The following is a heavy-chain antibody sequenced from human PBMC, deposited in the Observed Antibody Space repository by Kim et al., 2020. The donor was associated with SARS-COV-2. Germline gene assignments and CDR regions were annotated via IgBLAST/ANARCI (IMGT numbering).Heavy chain of an antibody. CDR3: ARDPPPYYYDSSGYSRHAFDI. CDR1: GGSISSSNW. Sequence: SETLSLTCAVSGGSISSSNWWSWVRQPPGKGLEWIGEIYHSGSTNYNPSLKSRVTISVDKSKNQFSLKLSSVTAADTAVYYCARDPPPYYYDSSGYSRHAFDIWGQGTMVTVSS. CDR2: IYHSGST. D-gene: IGHD3-22*01. J-gene: IGHJ3*02. V-gene: IGHV4-4*02.